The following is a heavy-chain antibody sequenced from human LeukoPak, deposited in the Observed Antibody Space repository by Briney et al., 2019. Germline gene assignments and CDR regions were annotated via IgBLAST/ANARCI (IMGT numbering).Heavy chain of an antibody. V-gene: IGHV3-74*01. D-gene: IGHD6-19*01. J-gene: IGHJ4*02. CDR2: SKNDGRST. Sequence: XXXXGKXXXXXXRSKNDGRSTSYADSVNGRFTISRDSAKNTLFLQMDSLRAEDTAVYYCARAGYSSGWYYFDYWGQGTLVTVSS. CDR3: ARAGYSSGWYYFDY.